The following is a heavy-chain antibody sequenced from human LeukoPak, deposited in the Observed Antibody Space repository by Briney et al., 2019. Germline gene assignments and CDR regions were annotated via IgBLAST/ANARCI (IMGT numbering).Heavy chain of an antibody. CDR1: GYTFTSYD. V-gene: IGHV1-8*03. CDR2: MNPNSGNT. J-gene: IGHJ6*03. CDR3: ARKGSSSLRMKYYYMDV. Sequence: ASVKVSCKASGYTFTSYDINWVRQATGQGLEWMGWMNPNSGNTGYAQKFQGRVTITRNTSISTAYMELSSLRSEDTAAYYCARKGSSSLRMKYYYMDVWGKGTTVTVSS. D-gene: IGHD6-6*01.